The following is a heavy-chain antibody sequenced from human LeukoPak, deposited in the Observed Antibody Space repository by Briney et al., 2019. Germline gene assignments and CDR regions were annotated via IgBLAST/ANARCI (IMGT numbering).Heavy chain of an antibody. V-gene: IGHV1-3*01. Sequence: ASVKVSCKASGYTFTSHAMHWVRQAPGQRLEWTGWINAGNGNTKYSQKFQGRVTFISNTSATTAFMELSSLRSEDAAVYYCARDSGSGNNDYWGQGTLVTVSS. J-gene: IGHJ4*02. CDR2: INAGNGNT. CDR3: ARDSGSGNNDY. CDR1: GYTFTSHA. D-gene: IGHD1-26*01.